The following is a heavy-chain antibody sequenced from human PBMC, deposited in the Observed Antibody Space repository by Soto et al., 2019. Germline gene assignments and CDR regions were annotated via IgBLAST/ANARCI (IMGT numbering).Heavy chain of an antibody. D-gene: IGHD6-19*01. CDR3: ARGQSSGWYLDY. CDR2: ISSSSSYI. Sequence: GGSLRLSCAACGFTFSSYSMNWARQAPGKGLEWVSSISSSSSYIYYADSVKGRFTISRDNAKNSLYLQMNSLRAEDTAVYYCARGQSSGWYLDYWGQGTLVTVSS. V-gene: IGHV3-21*01. J-gene: IGHJ4*02. CDR1: GFTFSSYS.